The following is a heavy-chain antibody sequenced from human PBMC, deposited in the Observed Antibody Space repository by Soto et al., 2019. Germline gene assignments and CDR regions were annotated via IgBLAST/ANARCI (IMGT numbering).Heavy chain of an antibody. J-gene: IGHJ6*02. Sequence: QVQLVQSGAEVKKPGASVKVSCKASGYTFTSYDINWVRQATGQGLEWMGWMNRNSGNTGYAQKFQGRVTMTRNTSISTAYMELSSLRSEDTAVYYSARSPDGYYYYGMDAWGQGTTVTVSS. V-gene: IGHV1-8*01. CDR3: ARSPDGYYYYGMDA. CDR1: GYTFTSYD. CDR2: MNRNSGNT.